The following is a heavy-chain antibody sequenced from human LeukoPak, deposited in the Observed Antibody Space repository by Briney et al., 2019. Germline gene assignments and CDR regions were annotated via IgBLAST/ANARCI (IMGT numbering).Heavy chain of an antibody. J-gene: IGHJ4*02. Sequence: GESLRLSCAASGFTFSSYWMTWVRQAPGKGLEWVANIDQYGSEKQYVDSVKGRFTISRDNAKNSLYLQMNSLRAEDTAVYFCARPDVPDYWGQGTLVTVSS. V-gene: IGHV3-7*01. CDR3: ARPDVPDY. CDR2: IDQYGSEK. D-gene: IGHD2-2*01. CDR1: GFTFSSYW.